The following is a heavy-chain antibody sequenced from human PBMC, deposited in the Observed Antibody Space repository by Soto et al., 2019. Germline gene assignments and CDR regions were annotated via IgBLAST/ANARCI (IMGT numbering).Heavy chain of an antibody. CDR1: GGSFSGYY. Sequence: PSETLSLTFDVYGGSFSGYYWSWIRQPPGKGLEWIGEINHSGSTNYNPSLKSRVTISVDTSKNQFSLKLSSVTAADTAVYYCARVMVRGVILYYYYGMDVWGQGTTVT. V-gene: IGHV4-34*01. CDR2: INHSGST. J-gene: IGHJ6*02. D-gene: IGHD3-10*01. CDR3: ARVMVRGVILYYYYGMDV.